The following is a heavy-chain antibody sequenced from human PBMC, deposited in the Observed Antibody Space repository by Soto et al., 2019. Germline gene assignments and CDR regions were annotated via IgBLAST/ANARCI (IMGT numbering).Heavy chain of an antibody. J-gene: IGHJ4*02. CDR1: GYTFTSYG. CDR3: AREYRWQWLVRGGYYFDY. V-gene: IGHV1-18*04. Sequence: GASVKVSCKASGYTFTSYGISWVRQAPGQGLEWMGWISAYNGNTNYAQKLQGRVTMTTDTSTSTAYMELRSLRSDDTAVYYCAREYRWQWLVRGGYYFDYWGQGTLVTVSS. D-gene: IGHD6-19*01. CDR2: ISAYNGNT.